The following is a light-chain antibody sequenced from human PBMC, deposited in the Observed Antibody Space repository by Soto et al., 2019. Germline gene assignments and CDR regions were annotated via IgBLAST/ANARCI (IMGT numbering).Light chain of an antibody. CDR3: QQSHNWPLT. J-gene: IGKJ2*01. V-gene: IGKV3-15*01. CDR2: GAS. Sequence: EIVMTQSPATLSVSPGESATLSCRASQSISSELAWYQQKPGQPPRLLIYGASTRATGVPARFTGSGSDSDFTLTISGLQSEDFAVYYCQQSHNWPLTFGQGTRLEI. CDR1: QSISSE.